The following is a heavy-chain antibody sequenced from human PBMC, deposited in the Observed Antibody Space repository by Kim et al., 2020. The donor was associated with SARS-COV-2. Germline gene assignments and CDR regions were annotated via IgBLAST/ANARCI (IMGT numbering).Heavy chain of an antibody. CDR3: ARDLGYEPGYFQH. Sequence: ASVKVSCKASGYTFTGYYMHWVRQAPGQGLEWMGWINPNSGGTNYAQKFQGRVTMTRDTSISTAYMELSRLRSDDTAVYYCARDLGYEPGYFQHWGQGTLVTVSS. V-gene: IGHV1-2*02. D-gene: IGHD3-16*01. CDR2: INPNSGGT. CDR1: GYTFTGYY. J-gene: IGHJ1*01.